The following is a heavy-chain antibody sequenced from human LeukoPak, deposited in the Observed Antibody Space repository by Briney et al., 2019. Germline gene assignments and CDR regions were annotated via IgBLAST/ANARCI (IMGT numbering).Heavy chain of an antibody. CDR3: AREGLGYGDFEY. D-gene: IGHD5-18*01. Sequence: PGRSLRPSCAPAGLTFSSYSINCVRQAPGKWLEWDSYISKMDKHTNYTDSGKGRFTISRDNAKNSLYLQMKSLRAEDTAVYYCAREGLGYGDFEYWGQGTLVTVSS. CDR2: ISKMDKHT. V-gene: IGHV3-21*05. CDR1: GLTFSSYS. J-gene: IGHJ4*02.